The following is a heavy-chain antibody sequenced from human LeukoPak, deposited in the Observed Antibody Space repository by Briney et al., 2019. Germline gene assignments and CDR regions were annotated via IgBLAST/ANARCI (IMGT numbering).Heavy chain of an antibody. CDR3: AGSRLSAEYFQF. CDR1: GFTFSDYY. CDR2: IYSGGNT. Sequence: GGSLRLSCAASGFTFSDYYMSWIRQAPGKGLEWVSVIYSGGNTYYADSVKGRFSISRDNSKNTLYLQMNSLRVEDTAVYYCAGSRLSAEYFQFWGQGTLVAVSS. V-gene: IGHV3-66*01. J-gene: IGHJ1*01.